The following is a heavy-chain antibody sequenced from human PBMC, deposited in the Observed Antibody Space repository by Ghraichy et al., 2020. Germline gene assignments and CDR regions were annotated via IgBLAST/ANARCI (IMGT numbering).Heavy chain of an antibody. J-gene: IGHJ6*02. Sequence: SETLSLTCTVSGGSISSSSYYWGWIRQPPGKGLEWIGSIYYSGSTYYNPSLKSRVTISVDTSKNQFSLKLSSVTAADTAVYYCARRRAYGMDVWGQGTTVTVSS. V-gene: IGHV4-39*01. CDR2: IYYSGST. CDR3: ARRRAYGMDV. CDR1: GGSISSSSYY.